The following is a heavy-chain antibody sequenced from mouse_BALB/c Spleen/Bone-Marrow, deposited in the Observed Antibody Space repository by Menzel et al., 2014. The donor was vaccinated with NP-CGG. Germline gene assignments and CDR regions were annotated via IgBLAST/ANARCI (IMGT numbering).Heavy chain of an antibody. CDR2: IDPANGNT. CDR3: ASYYYGSSSFAY. D-gene: IGHD1-1*01. CDR1: GFNIKDTY. J-gene: IGHJ3*01. Sequence: VHVKQSGAELVKPGASVKLSCTASGFNIKDTYMHWVKQRPEQDLEWIGRIDPANGNTKYDPKFQGKATITADTSSNTAYLQLSSLTSEDTAVYYCASYYYGSSSFAYWGQGTLVTVSA. V-gene: IGHV14-3*02.